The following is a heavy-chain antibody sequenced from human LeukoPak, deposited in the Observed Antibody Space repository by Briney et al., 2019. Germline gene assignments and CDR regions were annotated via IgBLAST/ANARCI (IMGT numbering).Heavy chain of an antibody. V-gene: IGHV3-30*18. CDR1: GFTFSSYG. CDR2: ISYDGSNK. Sequence: GGSLRLSCAASGFTFSSYGMHWVRQAPGKGLEWVAVISYDGSNKYYADSVKGRFTISRDNSKNTLYLQMNSLRAEDTAVYYCANLEGSGSYPPSPWGQGTMVTVSS. D-gene: IGHD3-10*01. J-gene: IGHJ3*01. CDR3: ANLEGSGSYPPSP.